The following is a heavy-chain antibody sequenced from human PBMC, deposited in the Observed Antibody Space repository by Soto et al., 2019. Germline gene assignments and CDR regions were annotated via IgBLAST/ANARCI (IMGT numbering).Heavy chain of an antibody. V-gene: IGHV4-34*01. J-gene: IGHJ4*02. Sequence: SETLSLTCAVYGGSFSGYYWSWIRQPPGKGLEWIGEINHSGSTNYNPSLKSRVTISVDTSKNQFSLKLSSVTAADTAVYYCARSRIQLWLPLFDYWGQGTLVTVSS. CDR2: INHSGST. CDR3: ARSRIQLWLPLFDY. CDR1: GGSFSGYY. D-gene: IGHD5-18*01.